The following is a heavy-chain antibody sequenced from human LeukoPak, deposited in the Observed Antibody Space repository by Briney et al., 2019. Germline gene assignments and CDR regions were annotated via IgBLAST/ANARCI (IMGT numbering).Heavy chain of an antibody. Sequence: PGGSLRLSCAVSGFTSKTSAMSWVRQAPGKGLEWVSGISRSGDGTYYAASVKGRFTISRDKFKEVLYLQMDSLRADDTAIYYCAEDDPLILSRADPWGQGTLVTVSS. CDR3: AEDDPLILSRADP. CDR2: ISRSGDGT. V-gene: IGHV3-23*01. D-gene: IGHD2-21*01. CDR1: GFTSKTSA. J-gene: IGHJ5*02.